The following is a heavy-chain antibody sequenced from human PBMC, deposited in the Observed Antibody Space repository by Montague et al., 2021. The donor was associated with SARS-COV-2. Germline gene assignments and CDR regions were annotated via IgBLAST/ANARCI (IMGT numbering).Heavy chain of an antibody. D-gene: IGHD3-22*01. CDR3: ARESDSSAYYAFDV. Sequence: SLRLSCAASGFTLTSGFSFSYSTMHWVRQAPGKGLEWLAVISYDGTKEYRADSVKGRFTISRDNSKNTLYLQMNGLRPEDTAVYYCARESDSSAYYAFDVWGQGTMVTVSS. CDR1: GFTLTSGFSFSYST. CDR2: ISYDGTKE. V-gene: IGHV3-30*04. J-gene: IGHJ3*01.